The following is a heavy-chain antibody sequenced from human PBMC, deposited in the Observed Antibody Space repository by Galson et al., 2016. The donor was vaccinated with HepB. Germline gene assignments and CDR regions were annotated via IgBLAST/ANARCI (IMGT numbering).Heavy chain of an antibody. CDR2: ISAYNGNT. CDR3: ARDSPHPLGIFGVAPRY. J-gene: IGHJ4*02. CDR1: GYTFTNYG. Sequence: SVKVSCKASGYTFTNYGISWVRQAPGQGLEWMGWISAYNGNTNYAQNLQGRVTMTTDTSTSTAYMELRSLRFDDTAVYYCARDSPHPLGIFGVAPRYWGQGTLVTVSS. V-gene: IGHV1-18*01. D-gene: IGHD3-3*01.